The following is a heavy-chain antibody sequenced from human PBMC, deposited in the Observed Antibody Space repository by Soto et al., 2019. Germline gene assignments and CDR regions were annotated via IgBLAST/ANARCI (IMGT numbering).Heavy chain of an antibody. D-gene: IGHD5-18*01. V-gene: IGHV3-21*01. Sequence: VGSLRLSCAASGFTFSSYSMNWVRRAPGKGLEWVSSISSSSSYIYYADSVKGRFTISRDNAKNSLYLQMNSLRAEDTAVYYCARDSGSYGSFDYWGQGTLVTVS. J-gene: IGHJ4*02. CDR2: ISSSSSYI. CDR3: ARDSGSYGSFDY. CDR1: GFTFSSYS.